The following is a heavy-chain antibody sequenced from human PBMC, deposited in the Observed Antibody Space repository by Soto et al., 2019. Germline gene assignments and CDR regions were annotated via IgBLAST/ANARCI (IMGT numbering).Heavy chain of an antibody. CDR2: ITPIYPTT. V-gene: IGHV1-69*13. Sequence: SWKVSCKASGGTFYTYTFSWVRQAPGQGLEWMGSITPIYPTTNYAEKFQGRLTVTADGSTNTAYMELNSLTSVDTAVYYCARIPRYSFPTSDDLDSWGQGTLVTAPQ. J-gene: IGHJ4*02. D-gene: IGHD5-18*01. CDR1: GGTFYTYT. CDR3: ARIPRYSFPTSDDLDS.